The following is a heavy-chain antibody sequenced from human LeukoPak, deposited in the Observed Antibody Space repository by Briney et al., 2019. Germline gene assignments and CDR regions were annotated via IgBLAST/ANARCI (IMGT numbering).Heavy chain of an antibody. J-gene: IGHJ4*02. Sequence: ASVKVSCKASGGTFSSYAISWVRQAPGQGLEWMGGIIPIFGTANYAQKFQGRVTITADKSTSTAYMELSSLRSDDTAVYYCARDSLGGFPTHHYYGSGSSYFDYWGQGTLVTVSS. CDR3: ARDSLGGFPTHHYYGSGSSYFDY. V-gene: IGHV1-69*06. CDR1: GGTFSSYA. CDR2: IIPIFGTA. D-gene: IGHD3-10*01.